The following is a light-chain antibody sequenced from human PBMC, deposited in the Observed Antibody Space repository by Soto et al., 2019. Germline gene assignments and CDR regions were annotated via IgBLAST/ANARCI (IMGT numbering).Light chain of an antibody. Sequence: QSVLTQPPSVSGTPGQRVTISCSGSRSNIGGNAVTWYQQVPGTAPKPLIYANDQRPSGISDRFSGSKSSTSASLAISGLQSEDEADYYCAVWDDNLRGLFGGGTQLTVL. V-gene: IGLV1-44*01. CDR1: RSNIGGNA. J-gene: IGLJ2*01. CDR3: AVWDDNLRGL. CDR2: AND.